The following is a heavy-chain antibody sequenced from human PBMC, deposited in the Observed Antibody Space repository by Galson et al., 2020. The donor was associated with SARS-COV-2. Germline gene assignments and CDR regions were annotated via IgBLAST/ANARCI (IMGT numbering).Heavy chain of an antibody. J-gene: IGHJ4*02. CDR2: INAGHVYT. V-gene: IGHV1-3*01. Sequence: SVPVSCKASRYTLPSYALHLVRQAPGHRLEWMGWINAGHVYTKYPQKLQGRVTITRDTSASTAYMELSSLRSEDTAVDYCARSGWMAGIPDLDYWGQGTLVTVSS. D-gene: IGHD6-19*01. CDR1: RYTLPSYA. CDR3: ARSGWMAGIPDLDY.